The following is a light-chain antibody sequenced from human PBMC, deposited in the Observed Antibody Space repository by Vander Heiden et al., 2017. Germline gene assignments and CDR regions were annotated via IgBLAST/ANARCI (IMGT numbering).Light chain of an antibody. Sequence: AIRITQSPSSLSAYTGDRVTITCRASQGISSYLAWYQQKPGKAPKLLIYAASPLQSGVPSRFSGSGSGTDFTLTISCLQSEDFATYYCQQYYSYPPLTFGGGTKVEIK. V-gene: IGKV1-8*01. CDR1: QGISSY. CDR3: QQYYSYPPLT. J-gene: IGKJ4*01. CDR2: AAS.